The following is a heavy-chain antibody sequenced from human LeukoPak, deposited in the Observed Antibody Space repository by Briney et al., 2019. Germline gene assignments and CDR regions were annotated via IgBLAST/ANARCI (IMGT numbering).Heavy chain of an antibody. D-gene: IGHD3-22*01. Sequence: PSQTLSLTCTVSGGSISSGGYYWSWIRQHPGKGLEWIGYIYYSGSTYYNPSLKSRVTISVDTSKNQFSLKLSSVTAADTAAYYCARDRSYYDSSGYFDYWGQGTLVTVSS. CDR2: IYYSGST. J-gene: IGHJ4*02. V-gene: IGHV4-31*03. CDR1: GGSISSGGYY. CDR3: ARDRSYYDSSGYFDY.